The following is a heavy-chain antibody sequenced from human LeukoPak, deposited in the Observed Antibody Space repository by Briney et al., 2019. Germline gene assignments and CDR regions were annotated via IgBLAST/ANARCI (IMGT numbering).Heavy chain of an antibody. CDR1: GFIFSTYS. CDR3: ARGGCSGGSCYSGFDS. V-gene: IGHV3-21*01. J-gene: IGHJ4*02. D-gene: IGHD2-15*01. CDR2: ISSSSTYI. Sequence: PGGSLRLSCAASGFIFSTYSMNWVRQAPGKGLEWVSSISSSSTYIYYAGSVKGRFTISRDNAKNSLYLQMNSLRAEDTAVYYCARGGCSGGSCYSGFDSWGQGTLVPVSS.